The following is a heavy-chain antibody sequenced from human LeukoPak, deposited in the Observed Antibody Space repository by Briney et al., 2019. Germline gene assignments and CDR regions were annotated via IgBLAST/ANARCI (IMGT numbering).Heavy chain of an antibody. Sequence: GGSLRLSCAASGFTFSEHYIDWVRQAPGKGLEGVGRGRNRGNGYTTQYAASVKGRFTFSRDDSENTVYLQMNSLKTDDTAVYFCARIMRVDYGTYYFDYWGQGTLVTVSS. D-gene: IGHD4/OR15-4a*01. V-gene: IGHV3-72*01. CDR2: GRNRGNGYTT. CDR3: ARIMRVDYGTYYFDY. CDR1: GFTFSEHY. J-gene: IGHJ4*02.